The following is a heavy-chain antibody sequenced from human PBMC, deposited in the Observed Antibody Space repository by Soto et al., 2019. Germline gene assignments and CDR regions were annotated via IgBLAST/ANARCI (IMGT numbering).Heavy chain of an antibody. V-gene: IGHV2-5*02. J-gene: IGHJ1*01. Sequence: QITLKESGPTLVKPTQTLTLTCTFSGFSFSTSGLGVGWIRQPPGKALEWLALIYWDDDRRYSPSLKGRLTVTTDTSTHQVVLSMTHMDPVDTATYYCAHSPPPPVTPSAEYFQHWGQGPLVPVSS. CDR1: GFSFSTSGLG. D-gene: IGHD4-17*01. CDR2: IYWDDDR. CDR3: AHSPPPPVTPSAEYFQH.